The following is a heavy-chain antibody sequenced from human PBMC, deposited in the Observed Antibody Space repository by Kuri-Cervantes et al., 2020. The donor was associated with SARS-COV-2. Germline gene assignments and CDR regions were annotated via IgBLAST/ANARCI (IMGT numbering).Heavy chain of an antibody. CDR2: IIPIFGTA. CDR1: GGTFSSYA. V-gene: IGHV1-69*05. D-gene: IGHD2-2*01. CDR3: ASGGSVPAAHYYYMDV. Sequence: SVKVSCKASGGTFSSYAISWVRQAPGQGLEWMGGIIPIFGTATYAQKFQGRVTITTDESTSTAYMELSSLRSEDTAVYYCASGGSVPAAHYYYMDVWGKGTTVTVSS. J-gene: IGHJ6*03.